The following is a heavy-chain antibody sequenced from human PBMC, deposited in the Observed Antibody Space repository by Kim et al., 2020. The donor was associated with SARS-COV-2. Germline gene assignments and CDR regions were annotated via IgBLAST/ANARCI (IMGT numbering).Heavy chain of an antibody. CDR1: GFTFSSYG. D-gene: IGHD6-19*01. Sequence: GGSLRLSCAASGFTFSSYGMHWVRQAPGKGLEWVAVIWYDGSNKYYADSVKGRFTISRDNSKNTLYLQMNSLRAEDTAVYYCARDHSIAVAGKNFYYYGMDVWGQGTTVTVSS. CDR3: ARDHSIAVAGKNFYYYGMDV. CDR2: IWYDGSNK. V-gene: IGHV3-33*08. J-gene: IGHJ6*02.